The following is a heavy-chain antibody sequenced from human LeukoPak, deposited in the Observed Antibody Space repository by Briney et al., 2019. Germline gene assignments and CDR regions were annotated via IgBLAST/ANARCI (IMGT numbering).Heavy chain of an antibody. CDR2: IKSDGSST. CDR3: ARGGEASNWYPGYFDY. V-gene: IGHV3-74*01. D-gene: IGHD6-13*01. J-gene: IGHJ4*02. Sequence: GGSLRLSCAASGFTFSNYWMHWVRQAPGKGPVWVSRIKSDGSSTRFADSVQGRFTISRDNGKNTLYLQMNSLRAEDTAVYYCARGGEASNWYPGYFDYWGQGALVTVSS. CDR1: GFTFSNYW.